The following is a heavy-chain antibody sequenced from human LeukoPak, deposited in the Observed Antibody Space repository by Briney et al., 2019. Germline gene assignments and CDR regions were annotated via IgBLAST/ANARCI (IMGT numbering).Heavy chain of an antibody. CDR2: ISGSGGST. Sequence: QPGGSLRLSCAASGFTFSTYAMSWVRQAPGKGPQWVSGISGSGGSTYYTDSVKGRFTISRDNSKNTLYLQMNSLRAEDTAVYYCAKDPTDTSSWYIVEYFQHWGQGTLVTVSS. CDR3: AKDPTDTSSWYIVEYFQH. D-gene: IGHD6-13*01. CDR1: GFTFSTYA. V-gene: IGHV3-23*01. J-gene: IGHJ1*01.